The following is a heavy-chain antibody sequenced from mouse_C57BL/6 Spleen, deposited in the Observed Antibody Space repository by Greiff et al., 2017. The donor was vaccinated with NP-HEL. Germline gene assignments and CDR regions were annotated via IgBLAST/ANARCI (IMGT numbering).Heavy chain of an antibody. D-gene: IGHD1-1*02. CDR3: ARRGGRYWYFDV. CDR1: GYSFTGYY. J-gene: IGHJ1*03. V-gene: IGHV1-42*01. CDR2: INPSTGGT. Sequence: VQLQQSGPELVKPGASVKISCKASGYSFTGYYMNWVKQSPEKSLEWIGEINPSTGGTTYNQKFKAKATLTVDKSSSTAYMQLKSLTSEDSAVYYCARRGGRYWYFDVWGTGTTVTVSS.